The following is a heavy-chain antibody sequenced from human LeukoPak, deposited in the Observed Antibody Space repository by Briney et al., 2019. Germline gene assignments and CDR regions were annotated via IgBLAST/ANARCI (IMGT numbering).Heavy chain of an antibody. CDR3: ARVRVVVAATGLNWFDP. Sequence: SETLSLTCAVYGGPFRGYYGSWIRQPPGKGLEWVGEINHSGSTNYNPPLKSRVTISVDTSKNQFSLKLSSVTAADTAVYYCARVRVVVAATGLNWFDPWGQGTLVTVSS. CDR2: INHSGST. D-gene: IGHD2-15*01. J-gene: IGHJ5*02. CDR1: GGPFRGYY. V-gene: IGHV4-34*01.